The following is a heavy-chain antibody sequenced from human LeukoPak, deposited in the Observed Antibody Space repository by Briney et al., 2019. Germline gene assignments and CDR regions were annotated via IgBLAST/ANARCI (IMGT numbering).Heavy chain of an antibody. CDR3: ARGRVDTAMDDAFDI. D-gene: IGHD5-18*01. CDR2: MNPNSGNT. V-gene: IGHV1-8*01. J-gene: IGHJ3*02. Sequence: ASVKASCKASGYTFTSYDINWVRQATGQGLEWMGWMNPNSGNTGYAQKFQGRVTMTRNTSISTAYMELSSLRSEDTAVYYCARGRVDTAMDDAFDIWGQGTMVTVSS. CDR1: GYTFTSYD.